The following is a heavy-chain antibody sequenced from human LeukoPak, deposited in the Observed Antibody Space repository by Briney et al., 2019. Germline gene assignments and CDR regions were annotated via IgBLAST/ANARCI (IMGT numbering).Heavy chain of an antibody. Sequence: GGSLRLSCAASEFTFSSYAMNWFRQAPGKGLEWFSSIISSSYIYYADSVKGRFTISRDNAKNSLYLQMNSLRAEDTAVYYCAGEPGYCSSTSCYEIDYWGQGTLVTVSS. CDR1: EFTFSSYA. V-gene: IGHV3-21*01. CDR2: IISSSYI. J-gene: IGHJ4*02. D-gene: IGHD2-2*01. CDR3: AGEPGYCSSTSCYEIDY.